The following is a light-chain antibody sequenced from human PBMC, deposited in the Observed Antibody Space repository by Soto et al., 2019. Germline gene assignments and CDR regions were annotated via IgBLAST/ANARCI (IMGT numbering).Light chain of an antibody. CDR3: HQYDNAPQT. CDR2: AAS. CDR1: QSMTRTY. J-gene: IGKJ2*01. V-gene: IGKV3-20*01. Sequence: EIVLMQSPGTLSLSPGERATLSCRASQSMTRTYIAWYQKKPGQAPRLLIYAASIRAPGIPDKFSGTGSGTDYSLTIDRLEPEDSAVYYCHQYDNAPQTFGQVTKVEIK.